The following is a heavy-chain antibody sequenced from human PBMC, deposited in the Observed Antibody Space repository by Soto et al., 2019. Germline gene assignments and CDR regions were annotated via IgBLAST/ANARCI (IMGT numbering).Heavy chain of an antibody. V-gene: IGHV4-31*03. CDR2: IYYSGST. Sequence: QVQLQESGPGLVKPSQTLSLTCTVSGGSISSGGYYWSWIRQHPGKGLEWIGYIYYSGSTYYNPSLKSRVTISVETSKNQFSLKLSSVTAADTAVYYCARGFGELLWWGYFDYWGQGTLVTVSS. J-gene: IGHJ4*02. D-gene: IGHD3-10*01. CDR1: GGSISSGGYY. CDR3: ARGFGELLWWGYFDY.